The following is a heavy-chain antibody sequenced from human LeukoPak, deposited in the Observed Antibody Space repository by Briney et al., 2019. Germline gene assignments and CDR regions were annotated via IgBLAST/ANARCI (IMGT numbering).Heavy chain of an antibody. CDR1: GYTFTGYY. J-gene: IGHJ3*02. V-gene: IGHV1-2*02. CDR2: INPNSGGT. Sequence: ASVKVSCRASGYTFTGYYMHWVRQAPGQGLEWMGWINPNSGGTNYAQKFQGRVTMTRDTSISTAYMELSRLRSDDTAVYYCASSSKGGYSRDAFDIWGQGTMVTVSS. D-gene: IGHD6-13*01. CDR3: ASSSKGGYSRDAFDI.